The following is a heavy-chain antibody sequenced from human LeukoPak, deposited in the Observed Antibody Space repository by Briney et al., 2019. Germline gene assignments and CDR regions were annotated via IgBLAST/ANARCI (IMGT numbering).Heavy chain of an antibody. J-gene: IGHJ5*02. Sequence: SGGSLRLSCAASGFTFSNAWMSWVRQAPGKGLEWVSGINWNGGSTGYADSVKGRFTISRDNAKNSLYLQMNRLRAEDTALYHCARARFGPRWEPGWFAPWGQGTLVTVSS. V-gene: IGHV3-20*01. CDR1: GFTFSNAW. D-gene: IGHD3-10*01. CDR3: ARARFGPRWEPGWFAP. CDR2: INWNGGST.